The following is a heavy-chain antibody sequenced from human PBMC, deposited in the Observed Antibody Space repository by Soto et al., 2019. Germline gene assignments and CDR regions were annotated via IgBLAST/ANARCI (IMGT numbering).Heavy chain of an antibody. Sequence: EVQLLESGGGLVQPGGSLRLSCVASGFTFSSYAMRWVRRAPGKGLEWVSAISGSGGSTYYADSVKGRFTISRDNSKNTLYLQMNSLRAEDTAVYYCARRGSGSYYDYWGQGTLVTVSS. J-gene: IGHJ4*02. CDR1: GFTFSSYA. V-gene: IGHV3-23*01. CDR3: ARRGSGSYYDY. D-gene: IGHD1-26*01. CDR2: ISGSGGST.